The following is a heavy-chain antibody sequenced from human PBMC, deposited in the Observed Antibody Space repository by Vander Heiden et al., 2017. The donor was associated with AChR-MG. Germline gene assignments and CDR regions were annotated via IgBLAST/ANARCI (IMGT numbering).Heavy chain of an antibody. CDR2: ISYDGSNK. Sequence: QVQLVESGGGVVQPGGSLRLSCAASGFTFSSYAMHWVRQAPGKGLEWVAVISYDGSNKYYADSVKGRFTISRDNSKNTLYLQMNSLRAEDTAVYYCARDGTGWGQGTLVTVSS. CDR1: GFTFSSYA. J-gene: IGHJ4*02. V-gene: IGHV3-30-3*01. CDR3: ARDGTG.